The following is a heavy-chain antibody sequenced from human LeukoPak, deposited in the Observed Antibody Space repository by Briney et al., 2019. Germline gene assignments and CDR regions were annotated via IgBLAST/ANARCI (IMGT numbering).Heavy chain of an antibody. V-gene: IGHV4-39*07. CDR2: IYYTGTT. Sequence: SETLSLTCTVSGASITSSNYYWLWLRQPPGKGLEWIGSIYYTGTTYYNLSLKSRVTISVDTSKYQCSLRLSSVTAADTAVYYCARRVVEGFCSTTSCPLNYFDYWGQGTLVTVSS. D-gene: IGHD2-2*01. J-gene: IGHJ4*02. CDR3: ARRVVEGFCSTTSCPLNYFDY. CDR1: GASITSSNYY.